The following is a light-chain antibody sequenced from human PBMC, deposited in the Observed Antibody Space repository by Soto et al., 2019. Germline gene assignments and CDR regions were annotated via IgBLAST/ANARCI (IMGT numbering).Light chain of an antibody. J-gene: IGKJ1*01. CDR3: LQYGSSPRT. Sequence: EIVLTQSPATLSLSPGERATLSCGASQSVDSNYLAWYQHKPGLAPRLLIFDTSARATGIPDRFSGSGSGTDFTLTISRLEPEDFAVYYCLQYGSSPRTFGHGTKVEIK. CDR1: QSVDSNY. CDR2: DTS. V-gene: IGKV3D-20*01.